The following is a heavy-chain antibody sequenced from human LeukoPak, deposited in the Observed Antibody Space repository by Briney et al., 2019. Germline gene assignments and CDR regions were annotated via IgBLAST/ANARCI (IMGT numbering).Heavy chain of an antibody. CDR2: ISGYNGNT. CDR1: GGTFSSYA. Sequence: ASVKGSCKASGGTFSSYAISWVRQAPGQGLEWMGWISGYNGNTNYAQKFQGRVTMTTDTSTSTVYMELRSLRSDDTAVYYCARDDNYGSGQPDDWGQGTLVTVSS. J-gene: IGHJ4*02. CDR3: ARDDNYGSGQPDD. D-gene: IGHD3-10*01. V-gene: IGHV1-18*01.